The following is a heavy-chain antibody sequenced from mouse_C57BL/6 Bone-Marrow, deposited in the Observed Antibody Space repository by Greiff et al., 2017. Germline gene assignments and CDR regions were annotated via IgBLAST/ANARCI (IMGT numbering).Heavy chain of an antibody. D-gene: IGHD1-1*01. CDR3: AKWSNCYGSSYPDYAMDY. J-gene: IGHJ4*01. V-gene: IGHV1-55*01. CDR1: GYTFTSYW. Sequence: QVQLQQPGAELVKPGASVKMSCKASGYTFTSYWITWVKQRPGQGLEWIGDIYPGSGSTNYNEKFKSKATLTVDTSSSTAYMQLSSLTSGDSAVYYGAKWSNCYGSSYPDYAMDYWGQGTSVTVSS. CDR2: IYPGSGST.